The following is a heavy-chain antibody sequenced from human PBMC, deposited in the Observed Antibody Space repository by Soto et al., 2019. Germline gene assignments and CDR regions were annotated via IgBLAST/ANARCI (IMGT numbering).Heavy chain of an antibody. CDR2: FYYSGST. CDR1: GGSISTCGYY. V-gene: IGHV4-31*03. Sequence: QVQLQESGPGLVKPSQTLSLTCTVSGGSISTCGYYWNWIRQHPGRGLGWIGYFYYSGSTYYNPSLKSRVTISVNTSKNQFSLKLSSVTAADTAVYYCARSVFPWGQGTLVTVSS. J-gene: IGHJ5*02. CDR3: ARSVFP.